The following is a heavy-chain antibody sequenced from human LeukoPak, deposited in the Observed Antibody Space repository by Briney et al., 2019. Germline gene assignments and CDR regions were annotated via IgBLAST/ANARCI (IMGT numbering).Heavy chain of an antibody. D-gene: IGHD6-13*01. CDR2: IYTSGST. J-gene: IGHJ5*02. Sequence: SETLSLTCTVSGGSISSYYWSWIRQPAGKGLEWIGRIYTSGSTNYNPSLKSRVTMSVDTSKNQFSLKLSSVTAADTAVYYCARDGASSSWYGDWFDPWGQGTLVTVSS. CDR1: GGSISSYY. CDR3: ARDGASSSWYGDWFDP. V-gene: IGHV4-4*07.